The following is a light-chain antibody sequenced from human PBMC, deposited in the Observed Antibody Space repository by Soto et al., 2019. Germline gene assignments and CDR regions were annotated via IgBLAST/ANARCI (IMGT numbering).Light chain of an antibody. CDR1: QSISSY. CDR3: QQSYSTLWT. J-gene: IGKJ1*01. V-gene: IGKV1-39*01. Sequence: DIQMTQSPSSLSASVGDRVSITCQASQSISSYLNWYQQKPGKAPKVLIYAASKLQSGVPSRFSGSGSGTDFTLTISSLQPEDFATYYCQQSYSTLWTFGQGTKVEIK. CDR2: AAS.